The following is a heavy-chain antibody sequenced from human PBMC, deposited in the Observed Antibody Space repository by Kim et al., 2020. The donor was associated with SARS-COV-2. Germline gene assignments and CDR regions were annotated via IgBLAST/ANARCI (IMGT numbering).Heavy chain of an antibody. V-gene: IGHV3-30*07. CDR3: ARDGSSSWYSYYVDY. J-gene: IGHJ4*02. D-gene: IGHD6-13*01. Sequence: DSREGRLTIPRDPSKNPLYLQMNSLRAEDTAVYYCARDGSSSWYSYYVDYWGQGTLVTVSS.